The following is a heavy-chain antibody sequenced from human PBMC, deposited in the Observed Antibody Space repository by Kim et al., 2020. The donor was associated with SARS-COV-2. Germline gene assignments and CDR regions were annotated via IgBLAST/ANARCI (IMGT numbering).Heavy chain of an antibody. J-gene: IGHJ4*02. Sequence: GGSLRLSCAASGFTFSSYSMNWVRQAPGKGLEWVSSISSSSSYIYYADSVKGRFTISRDNAKNSLYLQMNSLRAEDTAVYYCARDGINWNLGGGGYYFDYWGQGTLVTVSS. D-gene: IGHD1-20*01. CDR2: ISSSSSYI. CDR1: GFTFSSYS. V-gene: IGHV3-21*01. CDR3: ARDGINWNLGGGGYYFDY.